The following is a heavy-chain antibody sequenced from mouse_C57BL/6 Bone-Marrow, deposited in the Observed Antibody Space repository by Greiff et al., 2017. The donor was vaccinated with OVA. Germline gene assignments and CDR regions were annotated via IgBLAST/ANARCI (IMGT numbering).Heavy chain of an antibody. CDR3: AREKGIITTVVAPFDY. V-gene: IGHV5-4*01. CDR2: ISDGGGYT. J-gene: IGHJ2*01. D-gene: IGHD1-1*01. CDR1: GFTFSSYA. Sequence: EVKLMESGGGLVKPGGSLKLSCAASGFTFSSYAMSWVRQTPEKRLEWVATISDGGGYTYYPDNVKGRFTISRDNAKNNLYLQMSHLKSEDTAMYYCAREKGIITTVVAPFDYWGQGTTLTVSS.